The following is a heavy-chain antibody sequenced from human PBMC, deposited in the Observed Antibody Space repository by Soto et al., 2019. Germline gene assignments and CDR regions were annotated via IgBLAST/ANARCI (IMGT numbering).Heavy chain of an antibody. CDR2: ISSSSSTI. J-gene: IGHJ6*02. D-gene: IGHD2-2*01. Sequence: GGSLRLSCAASGFTFSSYSMNWVRQAPGKGLEWVSYISSSSSTIYYADSVKGRFTISRDNAKNSLYLQMNSLRDEDTAVYYCARDDGDIVVVPAASPYYYYYGMDVWGQGTTVTVSS. CDR1: GFTFSSYS. V-gene: IGHV3-48*02. CDR3: ARDDGDIVVVPAASPYYYYYGMDV.